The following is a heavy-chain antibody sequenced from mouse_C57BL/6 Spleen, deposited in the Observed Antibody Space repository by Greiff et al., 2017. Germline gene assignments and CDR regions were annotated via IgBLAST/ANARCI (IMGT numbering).Heavy chain of an antibody. CDR2: IWSGGST. CDR3: ARKRATVVAKYFDV. V-gene: IGHV2-2*01. CDR1: GFSLTSYG. Sequence: QVQLKQSGPGLVQPSQSLSITCTVSGFSLTSYGVHWVRQSPGKGLEWLGVIWSGGSTDYNAAFISRLSISKDNSKSQVFFKMNSLQADDTAIYYWARKRATVVAKYFDVWGTGTTVTVSS. J-gene: IGHJ1*03. D-gene: IGHD1-1*01.